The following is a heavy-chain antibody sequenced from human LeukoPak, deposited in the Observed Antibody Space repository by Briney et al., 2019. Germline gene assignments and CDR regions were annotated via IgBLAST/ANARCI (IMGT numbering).Heavy chain of an antibody. CDR1: LGSNSHGSYY. V-gene: IGHV4-61*05. CDR3: ARGFTVTTN. CDR2: IHYSGST. J-gene: IGHJ4*02. D-gene: IGHD4-17*01. Sequence: SETLSLTCTVSLGSNSHGSYYWGWIRQSPGKGLEWIGDIHYSGSTNYNPSLKSRVTISVDTSKNQFSLKLSSVTAADTAVYYCARGFTVTTNWGQGTLVTVSS.